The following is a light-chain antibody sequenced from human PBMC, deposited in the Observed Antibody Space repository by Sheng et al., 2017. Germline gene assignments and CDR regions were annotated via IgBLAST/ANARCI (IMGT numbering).Light chain of an antibody. V-gene: IGKV3-11*01. J-gene: IGKJ2*01. CDR1: QSVDTY. CDR2: DAS. CDR3: QQYQSLPDT. Sequence: EIVLTQSPVTLSLSPGERLTLSCRASQSVDTYLAWYQQKVGQAPRLLIYDASNRATGIPDRFSGSGSGTDFTLTISSLEPEDFAVYYCQQYQSLPDTFGQGTRLEI.